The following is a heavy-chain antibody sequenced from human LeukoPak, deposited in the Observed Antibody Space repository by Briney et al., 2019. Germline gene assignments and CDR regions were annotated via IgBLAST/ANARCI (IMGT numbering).Heavy chain of an antibody. CDR2: VKNDGST. CDR1: GFTFDDYA. D-gene: IGHD6-13*01. CDR3: HPLGYTSN. Sequence: GGSLRLSCAASGFTFDDYAMHWVRQAPGKGLVWVSLVKNDGSTNYADSVKGRFTVSRDNAENTLYLQMNNLRVEDTALYFCHPLGYTSNWGQGTLVTVSS. V-gene: IGHV3-74*01. J-gene: IGHJ4*02.